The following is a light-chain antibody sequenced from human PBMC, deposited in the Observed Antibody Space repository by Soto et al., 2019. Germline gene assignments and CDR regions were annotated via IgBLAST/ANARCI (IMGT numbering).Light chain of an antibody. CDR3: RSYTSTTTLV. V-gene: IGLV2-14*03. CDR1: SRDVGGYSY. J-gene: IGLJ3*02. Sequence: QSALTQPASVSGSPGQSITISCTGTSRDVGGYSYVSWYQLHPGKVPKLMIYDVSNRPSGVSNRFSGSKSGNTASLTISGLQAEDEADYYCRSYTSTTTLVFGGGTKVTVL. CDR2: DVS.